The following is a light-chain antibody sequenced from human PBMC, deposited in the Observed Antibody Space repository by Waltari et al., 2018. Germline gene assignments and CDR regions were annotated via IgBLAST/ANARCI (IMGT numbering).Light chain of an antibody. V-gene: IGLV2-8*01. J-gene: IGLJ1*01. Sequence: QSALTQPPSASGSPGQSVTISCTGTSSDVGGYNYVSWYQQHPGKAPNRMIYEVNKRPSGVPDCFSGSRSGNTAALTVSGLQAEDEADYYCSSYSGSNDYVFGTGTEVTVL. CDR2: EVN. CDR1: SSDVGGYNY. CDR3: SSYSGSNDYV.